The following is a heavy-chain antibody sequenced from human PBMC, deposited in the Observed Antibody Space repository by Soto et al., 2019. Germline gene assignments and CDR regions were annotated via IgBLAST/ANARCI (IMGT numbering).Heavy chain of an antibody. CDR1: GGTFSTYT. J-gene: IGHJ4*02. D-gene: IGHD5-18*01. CDR2: ITPILRET. Sequence: QVHLVQSGTEVRKPGSSVTVSCKVSGGTFSTYTISWVRQAPGQGLQWMGGITPILRETTYAQNFQGRVSITADISATTAYMELSDLTSEYTAVYYCGRVPRFSFPTSDSLDQWGQGTRVTVSS. V-gene: IGHV1-69*06. CDR3: GRVPRFSFPTSDSLDQ.